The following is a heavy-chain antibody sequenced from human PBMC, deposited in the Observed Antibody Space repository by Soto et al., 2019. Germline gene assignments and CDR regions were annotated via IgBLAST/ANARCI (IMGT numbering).Heavy chain of an antibody. CDR1: GFTFSSYG. CDR3: ARGLAEGKSWFDP. J-gene: IGHJ5*02. V-gene: IGHV3-33*01. Sequence: GGSLRLSCAASGFTFSSYGMHWVRQAPGKGLEWVAVIWYDGSNKYYADSVKGRFTISRDNSKNTLYLQMNSLRAEDTAVYYCARGLAEGKSWFDPWGQGTLVTVSS. D-gene: IGHD3-16*01. CDR2: IWYDGSNK.